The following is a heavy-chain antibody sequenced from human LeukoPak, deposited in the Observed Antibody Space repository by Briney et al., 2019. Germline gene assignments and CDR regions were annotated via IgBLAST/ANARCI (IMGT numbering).Heavy chain of an antibody. CDR3: AKKGAARGPFQH. CDR1: GFTFSSYA. Sequence: GGSLRLSCTASGFTFSSYALSWVRQAPGKGLEWVSGISFSGGSTYDADSVKGRFTISRDNSKNTLYLQMNSLRAEDTAVYYCAKKGAARGPFQHWGQGTLVTVSS. CDR2: ISFSGGST. D-gene: IGHD3-10*01. V-gene: IGHV3-23*01. J-gene: IGHJ1*01.